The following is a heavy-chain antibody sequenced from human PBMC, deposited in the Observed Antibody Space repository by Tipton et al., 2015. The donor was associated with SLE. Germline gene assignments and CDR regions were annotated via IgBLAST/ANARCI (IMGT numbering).Heavy chain of an antibody. CDR2: ISGSGGST. Sequence: SLRLSCAASGFTFSSYAMSWVRQAPGKGLEWVSAISGSGGSTYYADSVKGRFTISRDNSKNTLYLQMNSLRAEDTAVYYCAKKSRDFWSGLDYWGQGTLVTVSS. V-gene: IGHV3-23*01. CDR1: GFTFSSYA. D-gene: IGHD3-3*01. CDR3: AKKSRDFWSGLDY. J-gene: IGHJ4*02.